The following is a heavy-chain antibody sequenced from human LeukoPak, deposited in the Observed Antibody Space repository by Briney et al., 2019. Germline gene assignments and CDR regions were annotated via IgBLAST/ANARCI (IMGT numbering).Heavy chain of an antibody. CDR3: ARASKDRYSSGHKWKY. V-gene: IGHV4-39*01. CDR2: IYYSGIT. J-gene: IGHJ4*02. Sequence: SETLSLTCTVSGGSISSSSYYWGWIRQPPGKGLEWIGSIYYSGITYYNASLKSRVTISVDTSKNQFSLNLSSVTAADTAVYYCARASKDRYSSGHKWKYWGQGTLVTVSS. D-gene: IGHD6-19*01. CDR1: GGSISSSSYY.